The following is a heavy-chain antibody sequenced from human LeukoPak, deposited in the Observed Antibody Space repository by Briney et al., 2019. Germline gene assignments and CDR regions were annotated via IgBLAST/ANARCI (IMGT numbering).Heavy chain of an antibody. J-gene: IGHJ4*02. CDR1: GFTFSSYS. D-gene: IGHD3-9*01. CDR2: ISSSSSYI. Sequence: RGSLRLSCAASGFTFSSYSMSWVRQAPGKGLEWVSSISSSSSYIYYADSVKGRFTISRDNAKNSLYLQMNSLRAEDTAVYYCARVKYYDILTGLERPRYFDYWGQGTLVTVSS. V-gene: IGHV3-21*01. CDR3: ARVKYYDILTGLERPRYFDY.